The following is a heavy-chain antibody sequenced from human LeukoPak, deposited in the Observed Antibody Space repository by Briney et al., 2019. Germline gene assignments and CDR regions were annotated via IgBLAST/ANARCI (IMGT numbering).Heavy chain of an antibody. Sequence: KPGGSLRLSCAASGFTFSSYSMSWVRQAPGKGLEWVSSISSRSSYIYYADSVKGRFTISRDNAKNSLYLQMNSLRAEDTAVYYCARSTSVNYDSSGYSALDYWGQGTLVTVS. CDR1: GFTFSSYS. D-gene: IGHD3-22*01. CDR3: ARSTSVNYDSSGYSALDY. CDR2: ISSRSSYI. J-gene: IGHJ4*02. V-gene: IGHV3-21*01.